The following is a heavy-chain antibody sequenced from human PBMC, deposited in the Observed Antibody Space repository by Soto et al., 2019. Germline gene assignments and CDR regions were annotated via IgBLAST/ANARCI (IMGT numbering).Heavy chain of an antibody. CDR1: GGSISNYY. Sequence: PSETLSLTCTVSGGSISNYYWNWIRQSPGKGLEWIGYIYSSGSTHYNPSLQNRVTISIDTSKNQVSLKVNSVTAADTAVYYCARDHPHSYGVYHFDYWGQGTPVTVSS. V-gene: IGHV4-59*01. CDR3: ARDHPHSYGVYHFDY. J-gene: IGHJ4*02. D-gene: IGHD5-18*01. CDR2: IYSSGST.